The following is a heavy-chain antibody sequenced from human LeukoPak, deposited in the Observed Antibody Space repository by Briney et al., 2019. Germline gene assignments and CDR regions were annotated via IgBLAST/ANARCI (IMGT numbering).Heavy chain of an antibody. CDR1: GFTFKNYA. CDR3: AKADSGYDLDY. CDR2: ISYDGSNK. J-gene: IGHJ4*02. V-gene: IGHV3-30*18. D-gene: IGHD5-12*01. Sequence: GGSLRLSCAASGFTFKNYAMTWVRQAPGKGLEWVAVISYDGSNKYYADSVKGRFTIPRDNSKNTLYLQMNSLRAEDTAVYYCAKADSGYDLDYWGQGTLVTVSS.